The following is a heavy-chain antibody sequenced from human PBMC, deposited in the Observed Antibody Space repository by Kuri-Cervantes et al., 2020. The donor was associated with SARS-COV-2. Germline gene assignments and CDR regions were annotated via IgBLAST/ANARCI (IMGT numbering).Heavy chain of an antibody. CDR2: IYSGGSST. CDR1: GFTFSSYA. V-gene: IGHV3-23*03. D-gene: IGHD3-3*01. CDR3: ATHHYDFWSGYLDY. J-gene: IGHJ4*02. Sequence: GGSLRLSCAASGFTFSSYAMSWVRQAPGKGLEWVSVIYSGGSSTYYADSVKGRFTISRDNSKNTLYLQMNSLRSEDTAVYYCATHHYDFWSGYLDYWGQGTLVTVSS.